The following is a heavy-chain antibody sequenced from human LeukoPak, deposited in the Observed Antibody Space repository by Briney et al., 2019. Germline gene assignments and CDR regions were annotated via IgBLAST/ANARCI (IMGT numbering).Heavy chain of an antibody. V-gene: IGHV4-30-4*01. CDR1: GGSISSGDYY. Sequence: SETLSLTCTVSGGSISSGDYYWSWIRQPPGKGLEWIGYIYYSGSTYYNPSLKSRVTISVDTSKNQFSLKLSSVTAADTAVYYCARVESWFGELFFDYWGQGTLVTVSS. D-gene: IGHD3-10*01. J-gene: IGHJ4*02. CDR3: ARVESWFGELFFDY. CDR2: IYYSGST.